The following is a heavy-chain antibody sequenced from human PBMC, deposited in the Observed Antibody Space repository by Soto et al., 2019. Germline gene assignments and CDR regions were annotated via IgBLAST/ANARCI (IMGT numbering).Heavy chain of an antibody. CDR3: SRRYCSDDRCPGIGFDY. CDR1: GFIFRNYD. CDR2: IGSDYKT. Sequence: GSLRLSCAASGFIFRNYDMHWVRQGTGKGLEWVSAIGSDYKTYYAGSVKGRFTISRENAGNSLYLQMNSLTAGDTATYYCSRRYCSDDRCPGIGFDYWGRGILVTVSS. J-gene: IGHJ4*02. D-gene: IGHD2-15*01. V-gene: IGHV3-13*01.